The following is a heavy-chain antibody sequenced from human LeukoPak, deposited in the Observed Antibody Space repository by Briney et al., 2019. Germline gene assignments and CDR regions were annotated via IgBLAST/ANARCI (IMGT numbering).Heavy chain of an antibody. CDR2: INHSGST. Sequence: SETLSLTCTVSGGSISSYYWSWIRQPPGKGLEWIGEINHSGSTNYNPSLKSRVTISVDTSKNQFSLKLSSVTAADTAVYYCARGLPAAPRNQYYYYGMDVWGQGTTVTVSS. V-gene: IGHV4-34*01. J-gene: IGHJ6*02. D-gene: IGHD2-2*01. CDR3: ARGLPAAPRNQYYYYGMDV. CDR1: GGSISSYY.